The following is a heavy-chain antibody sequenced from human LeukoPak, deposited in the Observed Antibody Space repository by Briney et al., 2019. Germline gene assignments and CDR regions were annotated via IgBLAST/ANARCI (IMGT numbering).Heavy chain of an antibody. V-gene: IGHV4-59*01. CDR3: ARSGYSYDYAFDI. CDR1: GGSISSYC. D-gene: IGHD5-18*01. CDR2: IYYSGSI. J-gene: IGHJ3*02. Sequence: PSETLSLTCTVSGGSISSYCWSWLRQPPGKGLEWIGYIYYSGSINYNPSLKSRVTISVDTSKNQFSLKLSSVTAADTAVYYCARSGYSYDYAFDIWGQGTMVTVSS.